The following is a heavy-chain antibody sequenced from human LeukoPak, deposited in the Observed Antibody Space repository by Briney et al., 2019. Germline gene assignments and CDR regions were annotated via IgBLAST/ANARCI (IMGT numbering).Heavy chain of an antibody. J-gene: IGHJ4*02. D-gene: IGHD3-22*01. CDR2: ISGSGGST. Sequence: GGSLRLSCAASGFTFSSYATSWVRQAPGKGLEWVSAISGSGGSTYYADSVKGRFTISRDNSKNTLYLQMNSLRAEDTAVYYCAKVNYYDSSGYLDYRGQGTLVTVSS. CDR1: GFTFSSYA. V-gene: IGHV3-23*01. CDR3: AKVNYYDSSGYLDY.